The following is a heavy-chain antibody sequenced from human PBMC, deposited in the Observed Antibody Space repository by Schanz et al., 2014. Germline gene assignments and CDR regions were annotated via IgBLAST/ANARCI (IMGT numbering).Heavy chain of an antibody. D-gene: IGHD5-12*01. CDR2: IYYNGTNK. CDR1: GFNFSNYD. V-gene: IGHV3-30*18. J-gene: IGHJ6*02. CDR3: AKELNRRGGQTNFYYYYGMDV. Sequence: QVQLVESGGGVVQPGRSLRLSCAASGFNFSNYDIHWVRQAPGKGLEWVALIYYNGTNKYYADSVKGRFTISRDNSQNSRYLQMNTLRTEDTAVYYCAKELNRRGGQTNFYYYYGMDVWGQGTTVTVSS.